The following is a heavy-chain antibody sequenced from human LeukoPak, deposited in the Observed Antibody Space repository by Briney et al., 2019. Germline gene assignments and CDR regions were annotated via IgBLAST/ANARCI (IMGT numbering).Heavy chain of an antibody. CDR1: GGSISSSSYY. V-gene: IGHV4-39*07. J-gene: IGHJ6*02. CDR3: AREVVATYYYYGMDV. Sequence: SETLSLTCTVSGGSISSSSYYWGWIRQPPGKGLEWIGSIYYSGSTYYNPSLKSRVTISVDTSKNQFSLKLSSVTAADTAVYYCAREVVATYYYYGMDVWGQGTTVTVSS. CDR2: IYYSGST. D-gene: IGHD5-12*01.